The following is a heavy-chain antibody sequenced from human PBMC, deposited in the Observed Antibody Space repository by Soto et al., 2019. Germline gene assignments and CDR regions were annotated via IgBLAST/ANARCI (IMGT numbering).Heavy chain of an antibody. V-gene: IGHV1-3*01. J-gene: IGHJ4*02. CDR1: GYTFTSYA. CDR3: ARDRYYGSGSYNHFDY. CDR2: INAGNGNT. Sequence: ASVKVSCKASGYTFTSYAIHWVRQAPGQRPEWMGWINAGNGNTKYSQKFQGRVTITRDTSASTAYMELSSLRSEDTAVYYCARDRYYGSGSYNHFDYWGQGTLVTVSS. D-gene: IGHD3-10*01.